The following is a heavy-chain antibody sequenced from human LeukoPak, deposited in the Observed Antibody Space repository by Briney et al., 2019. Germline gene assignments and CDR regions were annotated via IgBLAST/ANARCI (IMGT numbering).Heavy chain of an antibody. Sequence: PSETLSLTCTVSGGSLSSSSYYWAWIRQPPGRGLEWLGSIYYSGSTYYNPSLKSRVTISVDTPKNQFSLKLSSVTAADTAVYYCARLRGIAVAGTWLDYYYYYMDVWGKGTTVTVSS. J-gene: IGHJ6*03. V-gene: IGHV4-39*01. CDR1: GGSLSSSSYY. D-gene: IGHD6-19*01. CDR3: ARLRGIAVAGTWLDYYYYYMDV. CDR2: IYYSGST.